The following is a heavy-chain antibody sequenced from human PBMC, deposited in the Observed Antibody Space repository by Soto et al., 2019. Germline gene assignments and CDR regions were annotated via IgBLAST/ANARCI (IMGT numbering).Heavy chain of an antibody. CDR1: GFTFSSYN. CDR3: ARDDCISPRLGY. V-gene: IGHV3-48*01. D-gene: IGHD6-6*01. J-gene: IGHJ4*02. CDR2: ISSSSRTV. Sequence: EVQLAESGGGLVQPGGSLRLSCAASGFTFSSYNMNWVRQAPGKGLEWLSYISSSSRTVYYADSVKGRFTVSRDNGRNSLSLQMDSLRVDDTAVYYCARDDCISPRLGYWGQGTLVTVSS.